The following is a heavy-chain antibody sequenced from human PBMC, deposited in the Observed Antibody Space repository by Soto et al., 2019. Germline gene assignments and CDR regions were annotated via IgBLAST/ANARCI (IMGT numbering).Heavy chain of an antibody. V-gene: IGHV3-30-3*01. CDR2: ISYDGSNK. Sequence: QVQLVESGGGVVQPGRSLRLSCAASGFTFSSYAMHWVRQAPSKGLEWVAVISYDGSNKYYADSVKGRFTISRDNSKNTLYLQMNSLRAEDTAVYYCARMTTVTIPSYYYGMDVWGQGTTVTVSS. CDR3: ARMTTVTIPSYYYGMDV. CDR1: GFTFSSYA. J-gene: IGHJ6*02. D-gene: IGHD4-17*01.